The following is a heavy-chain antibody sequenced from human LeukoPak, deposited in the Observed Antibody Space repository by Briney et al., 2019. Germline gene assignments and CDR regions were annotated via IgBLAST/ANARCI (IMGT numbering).Heavy chain of an antibody. Sequence: SETLSLTCTVSGFSVTTDSYCWGWIRQPPGKGLEWIGYDYCGGNTNYDPSLKSRVTISVDKSKNQFSLKLSSVTAADTAVYYCARDTSSREYYYGMDVWGQGTTVTVSS. CDR3: ARDTSSREYYYGMDV. CDR1: GFSVTTDSYC. CDR2: DYCGGNT. D-gene: IGHD6-13*01. V-gene: IGHV4-61*01. J-gene: IGHJ6*02.